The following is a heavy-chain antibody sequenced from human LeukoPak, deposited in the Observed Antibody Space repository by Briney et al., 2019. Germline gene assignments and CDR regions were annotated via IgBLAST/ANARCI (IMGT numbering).Heavy chain of an antibody. J-gene: IGHJ3*02. CDR1: GFTFSSYS. D-gene: IGHD3-22*01. CDR3: ARAPRQDYYDSSGYLRMDAFDI. V-gene: IGHV3-21*01. CDR2: ISSSSSYI. Sequence: GGSLRLSCAASGFTFSSYSMNWVRQAPGKGLEWVSSISSSSSYIYYADPVKGRFTISRDNAKNSLYLQMNSLRAEDTAVYYCARAPRQDYYDSSGYLRMDAFDIWGQGTMVTVSS.